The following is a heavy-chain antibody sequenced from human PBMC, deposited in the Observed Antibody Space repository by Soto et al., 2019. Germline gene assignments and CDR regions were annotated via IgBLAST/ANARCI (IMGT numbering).Heavy chain of an antibody. D-gene: IGHD2-2*01. CDR1: GGTFSSYA. J-gene: IGHJ4*02. V-gene: IGHV1-69*13. Sequence: ASVKVSCKASGGTFSSYAISWVRQAPGQGLEWMGGIIPIFGTANYAQKFQGRVTITADESTSTAYMELSSLRSEDTAVYYCARDGTYCSSTSCYPYYLDYWGQGTLVTVSS. CDR3: ARDGTYCSSTSCYPYYLDY. CDR2: IIPIFGTA.